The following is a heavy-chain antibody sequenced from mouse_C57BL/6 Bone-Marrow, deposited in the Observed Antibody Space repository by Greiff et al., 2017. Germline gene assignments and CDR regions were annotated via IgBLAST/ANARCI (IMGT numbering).Heavy chain of an antibody. V-gene: IGHV5-15*04. J-gene: IGHJ4*01. CDR3: ARPMDY. CDR2: ISNLAFSI. CDR1: GFTFSDYG. Sequence: EVKLVESGGGLVQPGGSLNLSCAASGFTFSDYGMAWVRQAPRQGPEWVAFISNLAFSIYYADTVTGRFTISRANAKNTLYLEMSCLWSEDTTLFYCARPMDYWGQGTTVTVSS.